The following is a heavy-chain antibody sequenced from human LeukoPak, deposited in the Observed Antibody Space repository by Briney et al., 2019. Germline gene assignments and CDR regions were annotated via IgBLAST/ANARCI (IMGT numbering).Heavy chain of an antibody. V-gene: IGHV3-30*18. CDR3: AKAYTGGTAMVDY. CDR1: GFTFSSYG. CDR2: ISYDGSNK. D-gene: IGHD5-18*01. Sequence: PGGSLRLSCAASGFTFSSYGMHWVRQAPGKGLEWVAVISYDGSNKYYADSVKGRFTISRDNSKNTLYLQMNSLGAEDTAVYYCAKAYTGGTAMVDYWGQGTLVTVSS. J-gene: IGHJ4*02.